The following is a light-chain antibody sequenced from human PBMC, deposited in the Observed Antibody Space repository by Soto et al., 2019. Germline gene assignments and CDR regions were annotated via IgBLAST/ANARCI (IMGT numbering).Light chain of an antibody. CDR2: DVS. CDR1: SSDVGGYNY. CDR3: CSYAGSYTWV. J-gene: IGLJ3*02. V-gene: IGLV2-11*01. Sequence: QSVLTQPRSVSGSPGQSVTISCTGTSSDVGGYNYVSWYQQYPGKAPKVMIYDVSKRPSGVPDRFSGSKSGNTASLTISGLQAEDEGDYYCCSYAGSYTWVFGGGTKLTVL.